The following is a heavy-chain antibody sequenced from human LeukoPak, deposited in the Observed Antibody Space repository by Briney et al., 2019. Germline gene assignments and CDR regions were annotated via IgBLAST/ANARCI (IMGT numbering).Heavy chain of an antibody. V-gene: IGHV4-39*01. D-gene: IGHD3-10*02. J-gene: IGHJ4*02. CDR3: ARLRPVRGVIDY. Sequence: SETLSLTCTVSGGYITSSSYYWDWIRQPPGRGLEWIGSIYYSGSTYYNSSLKSRVTISVDTSKNQFSLKLSSVTAADTAVYYCARLRPVRGVIDYWGQGTLVTVSS. CDR1: GGYITSSSYY. CDR2: IYYSGST.